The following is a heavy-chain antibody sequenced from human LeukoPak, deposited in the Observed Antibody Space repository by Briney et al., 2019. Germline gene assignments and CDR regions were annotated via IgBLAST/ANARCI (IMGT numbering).Heavy chain of an antibody. V-gene: IGHV3-53*05. CDR3: ASGRRSSASSDY. Sequence: GGSLRLSCAASGFTVSSNYMSWVRQAPGKGLEWVSVIYSGGSTYYADSVKGRFTISRDNSKNTLYLQMNSLRAEDTAVYYCASGRRSSASSDYWGQGTLVTVSS. J-gene: IGHJ4*02. CDR2: IYSGGST. CDR1: GFTVSSNY. D-gene: IGHD6-6*01.